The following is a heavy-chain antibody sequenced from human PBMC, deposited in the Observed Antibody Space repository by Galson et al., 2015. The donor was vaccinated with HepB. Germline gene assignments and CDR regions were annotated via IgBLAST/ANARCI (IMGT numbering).Heavy chain of an antibody. CDR2: ISSSSSYI. J-gene: IGHJ6*02. D-gene: IGHD6-19*01. CDR3: AKKGDGQWLVHYYYYGMDV. V-gene: IGHV3-21*01. CDR1: GFTFSSYN. Sequence: SLRLSCAASGFTFSSYNMNWVRQTPGKGLEWVSSISSSSSYIYYADSAKGRFTISRDNAKNSLYLQMNSLRAEDTAVYYCAKKGDGQWLVHYYYYGMDVWGQGTTVTVSS.